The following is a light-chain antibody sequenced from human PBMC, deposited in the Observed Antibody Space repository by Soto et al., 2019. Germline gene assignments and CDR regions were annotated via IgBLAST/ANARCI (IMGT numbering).Light chain of an antibody. CDR2: GAS. CDR3: QQYGRSPRT. J-gene: IGKJ1*01. CDR1: ESVTSSY. Sequence: EIVLTQSPGTLSLSPGERATLSCRASESVTSSYLAWYQHKPGQAPRLLIYGASSRATGIPDRFSGSGSGTDFTLTISRLEPEDFVVYYCQQYGRSPRTFGQGTKVEIK. V-gene: IGKV3-20*01.